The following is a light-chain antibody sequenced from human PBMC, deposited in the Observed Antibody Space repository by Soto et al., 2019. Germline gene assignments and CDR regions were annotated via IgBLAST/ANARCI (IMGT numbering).Light chain of an antibody. Sequence: QSALTQPRSVSGSPGQSVTISCTGTSSDVGGYNYVSWYQQHPGKAPKLMIYDVSKRPSGVPDRFSGSKSGNTAYLTSSGLQAEDEADYYCCSYAGSYTRVFGGGTKLTVL. V-gene: IGLV2-11*01. CDR3: CSYAGSYTRV. J-gene: IGLJ2*01. CDR1: SSDVGGYNY. CDR2: DVS.